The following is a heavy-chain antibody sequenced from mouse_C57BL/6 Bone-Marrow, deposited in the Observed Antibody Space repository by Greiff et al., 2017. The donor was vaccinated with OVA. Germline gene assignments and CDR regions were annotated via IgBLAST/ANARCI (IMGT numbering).Heavy chain of an antibody. CDR2: IYPRSGNT. D-gene: IGHD1-1*01. V-gene: IGHV1-81*01. J-gene: IGHJ1*03. CDR1: GYTFTSYG. Sequence: QVQLKQSGAELARPGASVKLSCKASGYTFTSYGISWVKQRTGQGLEWIGEIYPRSGNTYYNEKFKGKATLTADKSSSTAYMELRSLTSEDSAVYFCARRITTVVAPLRFDVWGTGTTVTVSS. CDR3: ARRITTVVAPLRFDV.